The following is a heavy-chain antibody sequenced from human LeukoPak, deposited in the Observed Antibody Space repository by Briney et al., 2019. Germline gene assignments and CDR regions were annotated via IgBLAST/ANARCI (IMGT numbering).Heavy chain of an antibody. Sequence: PGGSLRLSCAASGFTLSNSWRHWVRPAPGKGLVWVSRIDPDGNTDYADSVQGRFTISRDNAKNTLYLQMNSLRAEDTAVYRCARDVRGPHDFWGQGTLVTVSS. V-gene: IGHV3-74*01. J-gene: IGHJ4*02. CDR1: GFTLSNSW. CDR3: ARDVRGPHDF. CDR2: IDPDGNT. D-gene: IGHD2/OR15-2a*01.